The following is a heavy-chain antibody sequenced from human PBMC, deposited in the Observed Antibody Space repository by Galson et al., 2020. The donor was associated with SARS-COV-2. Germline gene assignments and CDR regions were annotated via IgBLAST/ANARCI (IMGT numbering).Heavy chain of an antibody. V-gene: IGHV4-61*02. J-gene: IGHJ4*02. CDR3: TRAKKVLLFLEMAGYFDY. Sequence: SETLSLTCTVSGGSISSPSYHWNWIRQPAGKGLEWIGRIYATGNTDYNPSLKSRVAISIDRSKNQFSLKLRSVTAADTAVYYCTRAKKVLLFLEMAGYFDYWGQGARVTVSS. D-gene: IGHD3-3*01. CDR1: GGSISSPSYH. CDR2: IYATGNT.